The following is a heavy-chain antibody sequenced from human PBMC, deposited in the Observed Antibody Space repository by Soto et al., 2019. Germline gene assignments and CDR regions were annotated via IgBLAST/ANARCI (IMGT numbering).Heavy chain of an antibody. CDR3: TTDLSLPPPPDYDILTGYYRLYYYYYMDV. D-gene: IGHD3-9*01. CDR2: IKSKTDGGTT. CDR1: GFTFSNAW. Sequence: GGSLRLSCAASGFTFSNAWMSWVRQAPGKGLEWVGRIKSKTDGGTTDYAAPGKGRFTISSDDSKNKLYRQMNCLKTDDKAVYYCTTDLSLPPPPDYDILTGYYRLYYYYYMDVWGKGTTVTVSS. V-gene: IGHV3-15*01. J-gene: IGHJ6*03.